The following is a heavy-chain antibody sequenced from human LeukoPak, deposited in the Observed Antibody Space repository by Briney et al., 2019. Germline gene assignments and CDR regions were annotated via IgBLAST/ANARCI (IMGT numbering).Heavy chain of an antibody. Sequence: QTGGSLRLSCAASGFTFSSYAMSWVRQAPGKGLEWVSAISGSGGSTYYADSVKGRFTISRDNSKNTLYLQMNSLRAEDTAVYYCAKDPTSGSSSGPFDYWGQGTLVTVSS. J-gene: IGHJ4*02. V-gene: IGHV3-23*01. CDR1: GFTFSSYA. CDR3: AKDPTSGSSSGPFDY. CDR2: ISGSGGST. D-gene: IGHD3-22*01.